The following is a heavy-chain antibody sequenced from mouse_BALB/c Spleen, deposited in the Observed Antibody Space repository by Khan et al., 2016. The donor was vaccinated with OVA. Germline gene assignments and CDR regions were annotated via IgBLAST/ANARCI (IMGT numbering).Heavy chain of an antibody. CDR2: IDPYNGGT. CDR1: DFSFTGYT. Sequence: VQLKQSGPELVKPGASLKMSCKASDFSFTGYTMNWLKQSHGKNLEWIGLIDPYNGGTSYNQKFMGKATLTVDKSSSTAYMELLSLTSEDSAVYYCSLLRVYFDYWGQGTTLTVSS. CDR3: SLLRVYFDY. J-gene: IGHJ2*01. V-gene: IGHV1-34*01. D-gene: IGHD1-1*01.